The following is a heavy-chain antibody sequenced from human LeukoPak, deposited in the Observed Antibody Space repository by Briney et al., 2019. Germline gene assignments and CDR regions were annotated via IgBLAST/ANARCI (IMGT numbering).Heavy chain of an antibody. J-gene: IGHJ4*02. CDR2: IKQDGSEK. Sequence: GGSLRLSCAASGFTFSSYWMSWVRQAPGKGLEWVANIKQDGSEKYYVDSVKGRFTISRDNAKNSLYLQMNSLRAEDTAVYYCARVLRYSGSHGDYWGQGTLATVSS. CDR3: ARVLRYSGSHGDY. D-gene: IGHD1-26*01. V-gene: IGHV3-7*01. CDR1: GFTFSSYW.